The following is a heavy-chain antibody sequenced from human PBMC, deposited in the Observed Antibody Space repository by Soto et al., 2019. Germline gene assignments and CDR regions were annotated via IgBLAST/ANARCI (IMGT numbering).Heavy chain of an antibody. CDR3: AKVLTGTTADY. Sequence: QVQLVESGGGVVQPGRSLRLSCAASGFTFSSYGMHWVRQAPGKGLEWVAVISYDGSNKYYADSVKGRFTISRDNSKNTLYLQMNSLRAEETAVYYCAKVLTGTTADYWGQGTLVTVSS. CDR1: GFTFSSYG. D-gene: IGHD1-7*01. CDR2: ISYDGSNK. J-gene: IGHJ4*02. V-gene: IGHV3-30*18.